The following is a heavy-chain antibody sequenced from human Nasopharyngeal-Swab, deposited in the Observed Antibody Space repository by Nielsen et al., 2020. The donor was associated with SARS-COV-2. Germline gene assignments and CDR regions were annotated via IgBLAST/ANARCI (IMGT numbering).Heavy chain of an antibody. D-gene: IGHD2-8*01. J-gene: IGHJ6*02. V-gene: IGHV1-45*02. CDR1: GFSITYRF. CDR3: VSGQCINGVCNPTDGLDV. Sequence: SVKVSCKASGFSITYRFLHWMRQAPGQALEWMGWITPFNGNAKYAQKFQGRVSITRDGSRTTASLELSSLRPDDTAMYFCVSGQCINGVCNPTDGLDVWGQGTSVTVSS. CDR2: ITPFNGNA.